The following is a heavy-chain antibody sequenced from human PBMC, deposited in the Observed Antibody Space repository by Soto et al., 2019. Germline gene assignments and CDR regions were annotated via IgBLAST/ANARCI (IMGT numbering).Heavy chain of an antibody. CDR3: AKERRYCSSTSCYYYYYYGMDV. CDR2: ISYDGSNK. Sequence: QVQLVESGGGVVQPGRSLRLSCAASGFTFSSYAMHWVRQAPGKGLEWVAVISYDGSNKYYADSVKGRFTISRDNSKNTLYLQMNSLRAEDTAVYYCAKERRYCSSTSCYYYYYYGMDVWGQGTTVTVSS. D-gene: IGHD2-2*01. V-gene: IGHV3-30*04. J-gene: IGHJ6*02. CDR1: GFTFSSYA.